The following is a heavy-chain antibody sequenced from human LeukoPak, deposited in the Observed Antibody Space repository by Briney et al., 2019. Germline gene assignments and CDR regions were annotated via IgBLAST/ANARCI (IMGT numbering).Heavy chain of an antibody. D-gene: IGHD6-19*01. J-gene: IGHJ4*02. CDR3: ARDVGAVAGFDY. CDR1: GGSISSYY. V-gene: IGHV4-59*01. Sequence: SETLSLTCTVSGGSISSYYWSWIRQPPGKGLEWVWYIYYSGSTNHNPSLKSRVTISVDTSKHQFSLKLSSVTAADTAVYYCARDVGAVAGFDYWGQGTLVTVSS. CDR2: IYYSGST.